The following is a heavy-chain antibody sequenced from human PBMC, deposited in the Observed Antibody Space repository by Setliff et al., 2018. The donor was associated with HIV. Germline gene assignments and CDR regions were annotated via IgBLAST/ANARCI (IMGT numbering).Heavy chain of an antibody. CDR1: GDSINSGSYF. D-gene: IGHD2-15*01. CDR3: ARSVGYCSGGSCSNWFDP. Sequence: PSETLSLTCTVSGDSINSGSYFWSWIRQPAGKGLEWIGRIFTGGSTYYNPSLKSRVTISVDTSKNQFSLKLSSVTAADTAVYYCARSVGYCSGGSCSNWFDPWGQGTLVTVSS. V-gene: IGHV4-61*02. CDR2: IFTGGST. J-gene: IGHJ5*02.